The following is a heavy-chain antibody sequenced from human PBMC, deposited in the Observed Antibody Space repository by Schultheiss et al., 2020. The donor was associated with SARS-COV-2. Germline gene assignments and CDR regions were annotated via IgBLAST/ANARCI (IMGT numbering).Heavy chain of an antibody. CDR1: GFTFPDAW. V-gene: IGHV3-30*03. Sequence: GGSLRLSCAASGFTFPDAWMSWVRQAPGKGLEWVAVISYDGSNKYYADSVKGRFTISRDNSKNTLYLQMNSLRAEDTAVYYCARSGRVAARPGGRYYYYYGMDVWGQGTTVTVSS. CDR2: ISYDGSNK. J-gene: IGHJ6*02. D-gene: IGHD6-6*01. CDR3: ARSGRVAARPGGRYYYYYGMDV.